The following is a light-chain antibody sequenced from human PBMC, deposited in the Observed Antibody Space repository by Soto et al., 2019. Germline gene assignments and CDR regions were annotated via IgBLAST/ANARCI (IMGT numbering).Light chain of an antibody. CDR2: GNI. CDR1: SSNIGAGYD. Sequence: QSVLTQPPSVSGAPGQRVTISCTGSSSNIGAGYDVHWYQQRPGTAPKLLIFGNINRPSGVPDRFSGSKSGTSASLAITGLQAEDEGDYYCQSYDSTXSXXXXFGTG. J-gene: IGLJ1*01. CDR3: QSYDSTXSXXXX. V-gene: IGLV1-40*01.